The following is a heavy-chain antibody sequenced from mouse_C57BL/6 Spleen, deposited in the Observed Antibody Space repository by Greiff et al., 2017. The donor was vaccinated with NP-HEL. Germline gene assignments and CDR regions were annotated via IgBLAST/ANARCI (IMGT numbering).Heavy chain of an antibody. Sequence: EVKLVESGGDLVKPGGSLKLSCAASGFTFGSYGMSWVRQTPDKRLEWVATISSGGSYTYYPDSVKGRFTISRDNAKNTLYLQMSSLKSEDTAMYYCAHLQTRYFDVWGTGTTVTVSS. J-gene: IGHJ1*03. V-gene: IGHV5-6*02. D-gene: IGHD1-2*01. CDR2: ISSGGSYT. CDR1: GFTFGSYG. CDR3: AHLQTRYFDV.